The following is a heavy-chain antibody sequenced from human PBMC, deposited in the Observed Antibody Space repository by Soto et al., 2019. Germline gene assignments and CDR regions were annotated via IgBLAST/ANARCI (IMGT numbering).Heavy chain of an antibody. J-gene: IGHJ6*02. CDR2: ISYDGSNK. CDR3: ARDGGAEIFSYSGSLLGTGMDV. V-gene: IGHV3-30-3*01. CDR1: GFTFSSYA. D-gene: IGHD1-26*01. Sequence: QVQLVESGGGVVQPGRSLRLSCAASGFTFSSYAMHWVRQAPGKGLEWVAVISYDGSNKYYADSVKGRFTISRDNSRNTLYLQMNSLRAEDTAVYYCARDGGAEIFSYSGSLLGTGMDVWGQGTTVTVSS.